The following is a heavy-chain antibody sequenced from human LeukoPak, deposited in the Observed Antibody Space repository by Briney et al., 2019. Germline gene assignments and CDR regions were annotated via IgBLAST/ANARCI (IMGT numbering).Heavy chain of an antibody. CDR3: ARDSGVDAHIDY. D-gene: IGHD3-3*01. CDR2: ISSSSSTI. V-gene: IGHV3-48*02. CDR1: GFSFSSYP. J-gene: IGHJ4*02. Sequence: GGSLRLSCAASGFSFSSYPLNWVRQAPGKGLEWVSYISSSSSTIYYTDSVNGRFTISRDNARNSLYLQMNNVRDEETAVYYCARDSGVDAHIDYWGQGTLVTVSA.